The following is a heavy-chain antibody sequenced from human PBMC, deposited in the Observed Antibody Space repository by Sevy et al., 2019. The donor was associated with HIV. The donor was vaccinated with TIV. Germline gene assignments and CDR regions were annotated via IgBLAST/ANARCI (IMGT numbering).Heavy chain of an antibody. V-gene: IGHV3-7*03. Sequence: GGSLRLSCAASGFTFSSYWMSWVRQAPGKGLEWVANIKQDGSGKYYVDSVKGRFTISRDNAKNSLYLQMNSLRAEDTAVYYCARDPGQLWLHFDYWGQGTLVTVSS. CDR1: GFTFSSYW. CDR2: IKQDGSGK. CDR3: ARDPGQLWLHFDY. D-gene: IGHD5-18*01. J-gene: IGHJ4*02.